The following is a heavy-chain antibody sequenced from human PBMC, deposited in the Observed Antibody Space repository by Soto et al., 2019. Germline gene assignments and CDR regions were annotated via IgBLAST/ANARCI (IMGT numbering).Heavy chain of an antibody. D-gene: IGHD6-6*01. CDR2: TQSGGPT. CDR1: GFTVSSKY. Sequence: PGGSLRLSCAASGFTVSSKYMSWVRQAPGKGLEWVSLTQSGGPTYYADSVKGRFTISRDTSENTLYLQMNSLRAEDTAVYYCARDVELIGGSSRSPYYYYMDVWGKGTTVTVSS. CDR3: ARDVELIGGSSRSPYYYYMDV. V-gene: IGHV3-53*05. J-gene: IGHJ6*03.